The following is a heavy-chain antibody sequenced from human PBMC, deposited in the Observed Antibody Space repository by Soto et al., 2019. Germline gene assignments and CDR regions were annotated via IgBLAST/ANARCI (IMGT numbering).Heavy chain of an antibody. CDR1: GLTFSDLS. Sequence: GGSLRLSCSASGLTFSDLSMHWVRQAPGRELEYISVIHKNGDTTYFADSVKGRFTTSRDNSKKILYLQMSSLRADDTAVYYCVRDLYGMDVWGQGTTVTVSS. CDR2: IHKNGDTT. J-gene: IGHJ6*02. V-gene: IGHV3-64D*08. CDR3: VRDLYGMDV.